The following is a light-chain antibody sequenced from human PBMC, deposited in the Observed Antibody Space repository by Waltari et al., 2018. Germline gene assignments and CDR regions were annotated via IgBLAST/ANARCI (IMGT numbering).Light chain of an antibody. V-gene: IGKV1-33*01. Sequence: DIQMTQSPSSLSASVGDRVTITCQARQDIRDYLTWYQQKSGEAPKLLIYESSILQGGVPSRFSGSGFGTDFTFTISNLQPEDVATYYCQQYDNLLPTFGGGTKVEIK. CDR1: QDIRDY. J-gene: IGKJ4*01. CDR3: QQYDNLLPT. CDR2: ESS.